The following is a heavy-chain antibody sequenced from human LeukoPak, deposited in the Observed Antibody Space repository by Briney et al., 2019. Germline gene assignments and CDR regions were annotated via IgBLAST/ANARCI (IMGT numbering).Heavy chain of an antibody. V-gene: IGHV4-59*12. CDR1: GGSISSYY. CDR2: IYYSGST. J-gene: IGHJ5*02. D-gene: IGHD2-2*01. Sequence: SETLSLTCTVSGGSISSYYWSWIRQPPGKGLEWIGYIYYSGSTNYNPSLKSRVTIPVDTSKNQFSLKLSSVTAADTAVYYCARGLSRGYCSSTSCTPGNWFDPWGQGTLVTVSS. CDR3: ARGLSRGYCSSTSCTPGNWFDP.